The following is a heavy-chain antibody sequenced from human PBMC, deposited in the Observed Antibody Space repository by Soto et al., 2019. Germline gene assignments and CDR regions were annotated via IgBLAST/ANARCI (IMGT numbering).Heavy chain of an antibody. CDR1: GFSLSTSGVG. J-gene: IGHJ4*02. CDR3: AHMTHKAVPGPIDY. CDR2: IYWDDDK. V-gene: IGHV2-5*02. Sequence: QITLKESGPTLVKPTQTLTLTCTFSGFSLSTSGVGVGWIRQPPGKALEWRALIYWDDDKRYSPSLKSRLTITKDTSKNQVVLTMTNMDPVDTATYYCAHMTHKAVPGPIDYWGQGTLVTVSS. D-gene: IGHD6-19*01.